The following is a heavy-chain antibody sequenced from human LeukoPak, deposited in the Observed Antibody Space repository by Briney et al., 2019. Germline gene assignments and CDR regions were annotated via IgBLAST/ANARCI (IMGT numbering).Heavy chain of an antibody. Sequence: SETLSLTCTVSGGSISRSSSYWGWIRQPPGKGLEWMGSIYDSGSTYYNPSLRSRVNISVDTSKNEFSLKRSSVTAADTAVYYCARQYYDRSEENYWGQGTLVTVSS. D-gene: IGHD3-22*01. J-gene: IGHJ4*02. CDR1: GGSISRSSSY. V-gene: IGHV4-39*01. CDR2: IYDSGST. CDR3: ARQYYDRSEENY.